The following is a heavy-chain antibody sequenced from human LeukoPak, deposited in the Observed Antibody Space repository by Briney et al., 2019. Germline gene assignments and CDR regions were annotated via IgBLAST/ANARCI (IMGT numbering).Heavy chain of an antibody. D-gene: IGHD6-13*01. V-gene: IGHV3-23*01. CDR1: GFTFSSYA. CDR2: ISGSGDST. Sequence: GGSLRLSCAASGFTFSSYAMSWVRQAPGKGLEWVSAISGSGDSTYYGDSVKGRFTISRDNSKNTLYLQMNSLRAEDKAVYYCAKTRPLDSSSWSHGDYWGQGTLVTVSS. J-gene: IGHJ4*02. CDR3: AKTRPLDSSSWSHGDY.